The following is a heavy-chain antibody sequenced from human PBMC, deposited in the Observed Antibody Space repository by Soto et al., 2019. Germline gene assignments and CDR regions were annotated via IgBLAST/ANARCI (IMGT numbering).Heavy chain of an antibody. V-gene: IGHV3-74*01. CDR3: VRGSNPFDY. CDR2: VNGDGSTT. Sequence: EVQLVESGGGLVQPGGSLRLSCAASGFTFSSYWMHWVRQAPGKGLVWVSRVNGDGSTTNYADSVKGRFTISRDNAKNTLWLQMDSLRDEDTAVYYCVRGSNPFDYWGQGTLVTVSP. J-gene: IGHJ4*02. CDR1: GFTFSSYW.